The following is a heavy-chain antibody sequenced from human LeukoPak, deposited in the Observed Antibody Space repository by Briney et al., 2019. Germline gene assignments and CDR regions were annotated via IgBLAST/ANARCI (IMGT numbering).Heavy chain of an antibody. CDR3: AKELYTGGYFTSDY. J-gene: IGHJ4*02. CDR1: GFTFSSYT. V-gene: IGHV3-23*01. CDR2: IVGSGGST. Sequence: PGGSLRLSCAASGFTFSSYTMTWVRQAPGKGLEWVSAIVGSGGSTFYADSVKGRFTISRDNSKNTLFLQMNSLRAEDTAVYYCAKELYTGGYFTSDYWGQGTLVTVSS. D-gene: IGHD1-26*01.